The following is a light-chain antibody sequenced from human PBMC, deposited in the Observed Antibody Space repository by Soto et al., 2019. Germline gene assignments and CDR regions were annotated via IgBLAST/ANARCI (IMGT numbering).Light chain of an antibody. CDR2: EVI. J-gene: IGLJ1*01. V-gene: IGLV2-8*01. Sequence: QSALTQPPSASGSPGQSVTISCTGTSSYVGYYNYFSWYQQHPGKAPKLLIYEVIKRPSGVPDRFSASKSGNTASLTVSGLQAEDEADYYFSSYAGSYSLVFGTGTKLTVL. CDR1: SSYVGYYNY. CDR3: SSYAGSYSLV.